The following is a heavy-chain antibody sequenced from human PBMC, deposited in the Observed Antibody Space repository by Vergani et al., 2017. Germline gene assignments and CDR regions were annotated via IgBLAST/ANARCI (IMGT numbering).Heavy chain of an antibody. V-gene: IGHV3-23*01. D-gene: IGHD2-15*01. J-gene: IGHJ6*02. CDR1: GFTFSSYA. CDR3: AKARDPNCKGGNCYSYYYGLDL. Sequence: EVQLLESGGGLVQPGGSLRLSCGASGFTFSSYAMTWVRQAPGKGLEWVSAISGSGGNTFYTDSVKGRFTISRDNSKDTLYLQMNSLRVEDTDIYYCAKARDPNCKGGNCYSYYYGLDLWGQGTTVTVSS. CDR2: ISGSGGNT.